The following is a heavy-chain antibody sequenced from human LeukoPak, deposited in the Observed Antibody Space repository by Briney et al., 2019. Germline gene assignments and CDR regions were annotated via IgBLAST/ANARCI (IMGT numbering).Heavy chain of an antibody. D-gene: IGHD1-26*01. Sequence: GGSLRLSCAASRFTFSDYWMSWVRQAPGKGLEWVANINQDGSDKYYVDSVKGRFTISRDNAKNSLSLQMNSLRAEDTAVYYCAKGRSGSYYLHFDYWGQGTLVTVSS. V-gene: IGHV3-7*01. CDR2: INQDGSDK. J-gene: IGHJ4*02. CDR3: AKGRSGSYYLHFDY. CDR1: RFTFSDYW.